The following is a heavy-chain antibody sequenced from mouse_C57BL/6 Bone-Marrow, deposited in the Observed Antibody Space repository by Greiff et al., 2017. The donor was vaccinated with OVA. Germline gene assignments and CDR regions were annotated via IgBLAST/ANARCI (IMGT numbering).Heavy chain of an antibody. CDR3: AGYYGSSCDFDY. CDR2: IHPNSGST. V-gene: IGHV1-64*01. Sequence: QVQLQQPGAELVKPGASVKLSCKASGYTFTSYWMHWVKQRPGQGLEWIGMIHPNSGSTNYNEKFKSKATLTVDKSSSTAYMQLSSLTSEDSAVYYCAGYYGSSCDFDYWGQGTTRTVSS. CDR1: GYTFTSYW. J-gene: IGHJ2*01. D-gene: IGHD1-1*01.